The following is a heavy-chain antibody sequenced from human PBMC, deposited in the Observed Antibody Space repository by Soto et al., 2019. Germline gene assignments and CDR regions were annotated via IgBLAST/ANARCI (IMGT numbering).Heavy chain of an antibody. V-gene: IGHV3-33*01. J-gene: IGHJ3*02. CDR2: IWYDGSNK. D-gene: IGHD1-26*01. Sequence: QVQLVESGGGVVQPGRSLRLSCAASGFTFSSYGMHWVRQAPGKGLEWVAVIWYDGSNKYYADSVKGRFTISRDNSKNTLYLQMNSLRAEDTAVYYCARDAMMGGAFDIWGQGTMVTVSS. CDR1: GFTFSSYG. CDR3: ARDAMMGGAFDI.